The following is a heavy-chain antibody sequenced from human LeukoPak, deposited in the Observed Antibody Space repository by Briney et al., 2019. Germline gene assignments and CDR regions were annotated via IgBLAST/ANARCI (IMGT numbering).Heavy chain of an antibody. Sequence: GGSLRLSCAASGFTFSSYGMHWVRQAPGKGLEWVAFIRYDGSNKYYADSVKGRFTISRDNSKNTLYLQMNSLRAEDTAVYYCAKVSGFMITFGGIIVAPKHEYYFDYWGQGTLVTVSS. CDR1: GFTFSSYG. D-gene: IGHD3-16*02. CDR3: AKVSGFMITFGGIIVAPKHEYYFDY. CDR2: IRYDGSNK. J-gene: IGHJ4*02. V-gene: IGHV3-30*02.